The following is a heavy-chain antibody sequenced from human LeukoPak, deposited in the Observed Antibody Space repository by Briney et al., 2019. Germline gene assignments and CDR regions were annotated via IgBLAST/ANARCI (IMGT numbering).Heavy chain of an antibody. CDR1: GFTFSSYG. CDR2: ISYDGSNK. V-gene: IGHV3-30*18. Sequence: PWGSLRLSCAASGFTFSSYGMHWVRQAPGKGLEWVAVISYDGSNKYYADSVKGRFTIFRDNSKNTLYLQMNSLRAEDTAVYYCAKTNGDYNWFDPWGQGTLVTVSS. CDR3: AKTNGDYNWFDP. D-gene: IGHD4-17*01. J-gene: IGHJ5*02.